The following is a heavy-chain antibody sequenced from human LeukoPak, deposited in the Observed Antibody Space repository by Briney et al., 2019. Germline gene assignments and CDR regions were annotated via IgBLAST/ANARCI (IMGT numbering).Heavy chain of an antibody. Sequence: ASVKVSCKASGYTFTSYDITWVRQAPGQGLEWVGGLIPIYGSANYAQKFQGRVTITSDESTRTVYMELSSLRPEDSAVYYCAGFFYDNSGDAFDIWGQGTMVTVSS. CDR1: GYTFTSYD. V-gene: IGHV1-69*13. J-gene: IGHJ3*02. CDR3: AGFFYDNSGDAFDI. D-gene: IGHD3-22*01. CDR2: LIPIYGSA.